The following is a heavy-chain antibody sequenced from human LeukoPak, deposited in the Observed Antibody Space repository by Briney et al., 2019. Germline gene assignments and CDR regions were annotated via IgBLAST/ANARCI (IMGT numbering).Heavy chain of an antibody. CDR2: FDPEDGET. J-gene: IGHJ4*02. Sequence: ASVKVSCKVSGYTLTELSMRWVRQAPGKGLEWMGGFDPEDGETIYAQKFQGRVTMTEDTSTDTAYMELSSLRSEDTAVYYCATDQGAHVPPLNQWPLSLGFWGQGTLVTVSS. D-gene: IGHD6-19*01. V-gene: IGHV1-24*01. CDR3: ATDQGAHVPPLNQWPLSLGF. CDR1: GYTLTELS.